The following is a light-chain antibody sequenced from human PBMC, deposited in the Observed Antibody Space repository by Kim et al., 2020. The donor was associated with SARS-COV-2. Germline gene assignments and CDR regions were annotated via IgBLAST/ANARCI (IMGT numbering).Light chain of an antibody. J-gene: IGKJ1*01. V-gene: IGKV1-5*03. Sequence: AAVGDRVTITCRASQSISGWLAGYQQKPGKAPKLLMYKASSLESGVPSRFSGSGSGTEFTLTVSSLQPDDFATYYCQQYNSYPWTFGQGTKVDIK. CDR1: QSISGW. CDR3: QQYNSYPWT. CDR2: KAS.